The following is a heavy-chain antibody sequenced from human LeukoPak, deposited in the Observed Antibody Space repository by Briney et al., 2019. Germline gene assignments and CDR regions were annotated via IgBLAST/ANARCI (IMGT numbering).Heavy chain of an antibody. CDR1: GGSISSGSYY. CDR2: IYTRGST. V-gene: IGHV4-61*02. Sequence: SQTLSLTCSVSGGSISSGSYYWSWIRQPAGKGLEWIGRIYTRGSTNYNPSLKSRVTISVDTSKNQFSLKLTSVTAADTAVYYCAREGLNMVRGVIPKEAWGWFDPWGQGTLVTVSS. D-gene: IGHD3-10*01. CDR3: AREGLNMVRGVIPKEAWGWFDP. J-gene: IGHJ5*02.